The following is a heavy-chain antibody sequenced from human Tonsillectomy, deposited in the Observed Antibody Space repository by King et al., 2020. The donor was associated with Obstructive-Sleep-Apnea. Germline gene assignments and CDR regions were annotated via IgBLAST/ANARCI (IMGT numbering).Heavy chain of an antibody. V-gene: IGHV4-39*07. J-gene: IGHJ3*02. CDR3: ARPAYCGGDCYSYGAFDI. Sequence: QLQESGPGLVKPSETLSLTCTVSGGSISSSNYYWGWIRQPPGKGLEWIGSIYYSGSTYYNPSLKSRVTLSVETSKNNFSLKLTSVTAADTAVYYCARPAYCGGDCYSYGAFDIWGQGTMVIVSS. CDR2: IYYSGST. D-gene: IGHD2-21*02. CDR1: GGSISSSNYY.